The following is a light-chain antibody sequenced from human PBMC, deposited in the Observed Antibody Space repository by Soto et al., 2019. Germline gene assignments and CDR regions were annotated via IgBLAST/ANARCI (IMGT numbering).Light chain of an antibody. CDR1: QSLLHRNGNSY. V-gene: IGKV2-28*01. CDR2: LAS. J-gene: IGKJ3*01. CDR3: MQALQISFT. Sequence: DIVMTQSPLSLSVTPGEAASISCRCSQSLLHRNGNSYLDWYLQRPGQSPQLLISLASNRASGVPDRFSGSGSGTDFTLHISRVEAEDVGVYYCMQALQISFTFGPGTKVDL.